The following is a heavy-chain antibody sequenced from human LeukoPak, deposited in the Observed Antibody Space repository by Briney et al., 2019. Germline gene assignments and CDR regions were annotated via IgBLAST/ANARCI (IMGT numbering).Heavy chain of an antibody. D-gene: IGHD6-25*01. Sequence: GASVKVSCKASGYIFTNYYMHWVRQAPGQGLEWMGWINPNSGGADFAQKFQGRVTLTRDTPISTAYMELSGLRADDAAVYFCARDPRIAASGDDNWFDPWGQGTLVTVSS. CDR2: INPNSGGA. V-gene: IGHV1-2*02. CDR3: ARDPRIAASGDDNWFDP. J-gene: IGHJ5*02. CDR1: GYIFTNYY.